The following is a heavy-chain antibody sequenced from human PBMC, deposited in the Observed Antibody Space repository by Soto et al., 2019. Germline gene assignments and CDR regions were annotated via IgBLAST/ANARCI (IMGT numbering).Heavy chain of an antibody. V-gene: IGHV3-11*01. J-gene: IGHJ4*02. Sequence: QMQLVESGGNLVKPGGSLRLSCSGSGFSFGDYYMNWIRKAPGKGLEWVSYISSGGNTISYSDSVKGRFTISRDNAKKSVYLEMDSLRPEDTAVYYCARRLSLDVWGQGTLVTVSS. CDR2: ISSGGNTI. CDR3: ARRLSLDV. CDR1: GFSFGDYY.